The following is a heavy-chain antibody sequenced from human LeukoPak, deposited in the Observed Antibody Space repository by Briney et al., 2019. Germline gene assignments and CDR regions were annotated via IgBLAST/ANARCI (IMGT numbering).Heavy chain of an antibody. CDR3: ARLSRIAAAGDYSYHSLDV. D-gene: IGHD6-13*01. V-gene: IGHV4-59*13. CDR2: VYYSGST. CDR1: GGSFSGYY. J-gene: IGHJ6*02. Sequence: SETLSLTCAVYGGSFSGYYWSWIRQPPGKGLEWIGHVYYSGSTEYIPSLSSRVTISADTSNNQFSLRLRSVTAADTAVYYCARLSRIAAAGDYSYHSLDVWGQGTTVTVSS.